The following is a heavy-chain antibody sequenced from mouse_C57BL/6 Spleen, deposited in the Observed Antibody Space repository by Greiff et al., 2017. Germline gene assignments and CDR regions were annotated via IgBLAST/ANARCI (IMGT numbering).Heavy chain of an antibody. D-gene: IGHD2-2*01. V-gene: IGHV1-59*01. J-gene: IGHJ1*03. CDR1: GYTFASYW. Sequence: QVQLQQPGAELVRSGTSVKLSSNASGYTFASYWTHFVLQRPGQGLEWNGVIDPSDSYTNYNQKFKGKATLTVDTSSSTAYMQLSSLTSADSAVSYCERRLYYGYVGYFDVWRTGDTGPVSS. CDR3: ERRLYYGYVGYFDV. CDR2: IDPSDSYT.